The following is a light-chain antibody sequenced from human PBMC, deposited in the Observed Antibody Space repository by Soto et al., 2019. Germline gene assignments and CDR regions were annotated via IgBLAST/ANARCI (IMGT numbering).Light chain of an antibody. V-gene: IGLV2-8*01. CDR3: TSYARRNIWV. Sequence: QSVLTQPPSASGSPGQSVTISCTGTSSDVGAYNYVSWYQQYPGKAPKLMIYEVSKRHSGVPDRFSGSKSGKTASLTVSGLQPEDEADYYCTSYARRNIWVFGGGTKLTVL. J-gene: IGLJ3*02. CDR2: EVS. CDR1: SSDVGAYNY.